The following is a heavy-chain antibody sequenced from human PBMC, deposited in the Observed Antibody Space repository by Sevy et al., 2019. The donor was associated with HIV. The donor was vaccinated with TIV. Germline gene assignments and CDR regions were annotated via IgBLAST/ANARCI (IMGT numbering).Heavy chain of an antibody. V-gene: IGHV3-30*03. J-gene: IGHJ5*02. D-gene: IGHD2-21*01. CDR1: GFTFSDYG. CDR3: ARADAYFYVNGGQDNWFDP. Sequence: GGSLRLSCAASGFTFSDYGMHWVRQAPGKGLEWVAVISYDGSKKHYVDSVKGRFSVSRDNSKNTLFLQMNRLRVEDTAVYYCARADAYFYVNGGQDNWFDPWGQGTLVTVSS. CDR2: ISYDGSKK.